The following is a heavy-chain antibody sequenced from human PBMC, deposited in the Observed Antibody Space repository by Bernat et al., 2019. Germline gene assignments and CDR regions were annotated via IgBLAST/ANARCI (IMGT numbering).Heavy chain of an antibody. CDR1: GYTFTSYD. Sequence: QVQLVQSGAEVKKPGASVKVSCKASGYTFTSYDINWVRQATGQGLEWKGWMNPNSGNKGYAQKFQGRATMTRNTSISTAYMELSSLRAEDTAVYYCARALAPGYSSGWYPQYFQHWGQGTLVTVSS. CDR3: ARALAPGYSSGWYPQYFQH. V-gene: IGHV1-8*01. CDR2: MNPNSGNK. J-gene: IGHJ1*01. D-gene: IGHD6-19*01.